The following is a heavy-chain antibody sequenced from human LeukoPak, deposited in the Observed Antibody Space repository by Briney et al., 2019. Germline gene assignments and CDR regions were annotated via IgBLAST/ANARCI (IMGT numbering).Heavy chain of an antibody. CDR3: ARDVHYYYYYMDV. D-gene: IGHD3-10*02. J-gene: IGHJ6*03. CDR1: GGSISSYY. CDR2: IYYSGST. V-gene: IGHV4-59*01. Sequence: SETLSLTCTVSGGSISSYYWSWIRQPPGKGLEWIGYIYYSGSTNYNPSLKSRVTISVDTSKNQFSLKLGSVTAADTAVYYCARDVHYYYYYMDVWGKGTTVTISS.